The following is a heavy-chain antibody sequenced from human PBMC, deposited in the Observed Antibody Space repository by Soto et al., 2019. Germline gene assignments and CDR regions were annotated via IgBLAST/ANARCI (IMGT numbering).Heavy chain of an antibody. CDR2: MSSSGITT. CDR1: GITFGTYA. V-gene: IGHV3-23*01. D-gene: IGHD2-21*01. CDR3: AKDPYCGGGRCFGLDY. Sequence: EVQLLESGGGLVQPGGSLRLSCADSGITFGTYAMSWVRQAPGKGLEWVSVMSSSGITTNYADSVKGRFTISRDRSKNTLYLEMNSLRVEDTAVYYCAKDPYCGGGRCFGLDYWGQGTLVTVSS. J-gene: IGHJ4*02.